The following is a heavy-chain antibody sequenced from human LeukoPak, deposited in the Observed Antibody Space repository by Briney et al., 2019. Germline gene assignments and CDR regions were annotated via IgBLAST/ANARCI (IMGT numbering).Heavy chain of an antibody. CDR1: GYTFTSYD. CDR2: MDPNRGNT. CDR3: ARGPSRCSSGNCYEPNWLDS. Sequence: ASVKVSCKASGYTFTSYDINWVRQAPGQGLEWMGWMDPNRGNTGYAHKFQGRVTMARSTSVGTAYMELSSLTSEDTAVYYCARGPSRCSSGNCYEPNWLDSWGQGTLVTVSS. V-gene: IGHV1-8*02. J-gene: IGHJ5*01. D-gene: IGHD2-2*01.